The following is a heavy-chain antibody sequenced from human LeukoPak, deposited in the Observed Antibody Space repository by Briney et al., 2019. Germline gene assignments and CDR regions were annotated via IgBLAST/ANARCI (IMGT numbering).Heavy chain of an antibody. CDR3: ARVRDGYSYVTNWFDP. Sequence: ASVKVSCKASGYTFTAYYMHWVRQAPGQGLEWMGWINANSGGTNYAQKFQGRVTMTRDTSISTVYMDLTRLRSDDTAVYYCARVRDGYSYVTNWFDPWGQGTLVTVSS. V-gene: IGHV1-2*02. CDR1: GYTFTAYY. D-gene: IGHD5-18*01. CDR2: INANSGGT. J-gene: IGHJ5*02.